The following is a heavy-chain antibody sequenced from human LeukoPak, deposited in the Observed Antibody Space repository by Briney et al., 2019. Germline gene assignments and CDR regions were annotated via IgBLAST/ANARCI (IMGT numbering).Heavy chain of an antibody. CDR1: GGTFSTYA. CDR3: AGGWYFAGIDY. D-gene: IGHD6-19*01. V-gene: IGHV1-69*13. J-gene: IGHJ4*02. Sequence: SVKVSCKASGGTFSTYAISWVRQAPGQGLEWMGGIIPIFGTANYAQKFQGRVTITADESTSTAYMELSSLRSEDTAVYYCAGGWYFAGIDYWGQGTLVTVSS. CDR2: IIPIFGTA.